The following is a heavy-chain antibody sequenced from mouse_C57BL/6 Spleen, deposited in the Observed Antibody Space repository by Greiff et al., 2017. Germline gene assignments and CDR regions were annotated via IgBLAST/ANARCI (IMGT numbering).Heavy chain of an antibody. D-gene: IGHD1-1*01. CDR1: GFSLTSYG. CDR2: IWSDGST. Sequence: QVQLQQSGPGLVAPSQSLSITCTVSGFSLTSYGVHWVRQPPGKGLEWLVVIWSDGSTTYNSALKSKLSISKDNSNSQVFLKMNSLQTDDTAMYYCARQHYYGSSWFAYWGQGTLVTVSA. J-gene: IGHJ3*01. CDR3: ARQHYYGSSWFAY. V-gene: IGHV2-6-1*01.